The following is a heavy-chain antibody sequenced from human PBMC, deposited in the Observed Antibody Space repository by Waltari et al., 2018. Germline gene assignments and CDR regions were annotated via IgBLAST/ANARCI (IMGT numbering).Heavy chain of an antibody. CDR3: ARSGEMKGTVDY. D-gene: IGHD1-1*01. Sequence: QVQLVQSGAEVKKPGSSAKVSCKAAGDTLSTYTVTWVRQAPGQGLEWMGSIIPFLGISKYAQSLQARLTITVDQSTNTGYMELKSLRPEDTGVYYCARSGEMKGTVDYWGQGTLVTVSS. CDR1: GDTLSTYT. J-gene: IGHJ4*02. V-gene: IGHV1-69*02. CDR2: IIPFLGIS.